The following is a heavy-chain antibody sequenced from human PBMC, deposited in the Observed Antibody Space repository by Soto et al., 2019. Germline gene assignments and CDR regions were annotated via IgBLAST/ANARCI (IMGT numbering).Heavy chain of an antibody. CDR2: INPSGGRT. D-gene: IGHD2-21*02. CDR1: GYTFTSYY. Sequence: QVLLVQSGAEVTRPGASVKVSCKASGYTFTSYYMHWVRQAPGQGLERMAMINPSGGRTKYAQIFQGRVTLTRDTSTGTVDMELSSLTSEDTAIYYCARGPSCGGDCYLFDYWGQGTQVTVSS. J-gene: IGHJ4*02. CDR3: ARGPSCGGDCYLFDY. V-gene: IGHV1-46*01.